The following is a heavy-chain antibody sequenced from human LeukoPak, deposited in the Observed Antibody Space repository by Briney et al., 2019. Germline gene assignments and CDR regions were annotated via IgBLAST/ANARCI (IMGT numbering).Heavy chain of an antibody. D-gene: IGHD2-21*02. V-gene: IGHV1-2*02. CDR1: GYTFTGYY. J-gene: IGHJ3*02. Sequence: ASVKVSCKASGYTFTGYYMHWVRQAPGQGLEWMGWINPNSGGTNYAQKFQGRVTMTRDTSISTAYMELSRLRSEDTAVYYCARLCGGDCYSAFDIWGQGTMVTVSS. CDR2: INPNSGGT. CDR3: ARLCGGDCYSAFDI.